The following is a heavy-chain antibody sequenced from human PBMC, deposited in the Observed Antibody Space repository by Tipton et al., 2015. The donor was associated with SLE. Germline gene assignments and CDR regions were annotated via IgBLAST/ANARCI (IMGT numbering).Heavy chain of an antibody. J-gene: IGHJ2*01. CDR1: GGSMSTYY. CDR2: IYYSGGT. V-gene: IGHV4-59*01. D-gene: IGHD2/OR15-2a*01. Sequence: LRLSCTVSGGSMSTYYWSWIRLPPGKGLEWIGYIYYSGGTSYNPSLNSRVTISVDTPRNQFSLKLTSVTAADSAVYYCARYSLSYWPLDLLAPGPLFSVSS. CDR3: ARYSLSYWPLDL.